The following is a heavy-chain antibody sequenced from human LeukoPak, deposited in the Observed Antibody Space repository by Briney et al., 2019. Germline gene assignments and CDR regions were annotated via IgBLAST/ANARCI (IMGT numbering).Heavy chain of an antibody. V-gene: IGHV1-46*01. CDR2: INPSGGST. J-gene: IGHJ3*02. Sequence: ASVKVSCKASGYTFTSYAMNWVRQAPGQGLEWMGIINPSGGSTSYAQKFQGRVTMTRDTSTSTVYMELSSLRSEDTAVYYCARATEIYDILGGAFDIWGQGTMVTVSS. CDR3: ARATEIYDILGGAFDI. CDR1: GYTFTSYA. D-gene: IGHD3-9*01.